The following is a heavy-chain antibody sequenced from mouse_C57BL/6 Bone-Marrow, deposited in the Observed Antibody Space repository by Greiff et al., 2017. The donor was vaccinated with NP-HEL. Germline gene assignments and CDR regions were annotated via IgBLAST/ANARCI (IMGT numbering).Heavy chain of an antibody. Sequence: DVKLVESGGGLVKPGGSLKLSCAASGFTFSDYGMHWVRQAPEKGLEWVAYISSGSSTIYYADTVKGRFTISRDNAKNTLFLQMTSLRSEDTAMYYCARAWDLDYWGQGTTLTVSS. V-gene: IGHV5-17*01. CDR3: ARAWDLDY. D-gene: IGHD4-1*01. CDR2: ISSGSSTI. J-gene: IGHJ2*01. CDR1: GFTFSDYG.